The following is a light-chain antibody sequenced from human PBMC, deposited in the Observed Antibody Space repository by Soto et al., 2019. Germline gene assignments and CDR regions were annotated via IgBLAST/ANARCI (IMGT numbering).Light chain of an antibody. Sequence: DIQMTQSPSSLSASVGDRVTITCRASQSISSYLNWYQQKPGKGPKLLLYAASTLQSGVPSRFSGSGSGTDFTLTISSLQPEDFATYYCQQSYRTPHPFGQGTKLXIK. CDR2: AAS. CDR1: QSISSY. J-gene: IGKJ2*01. CDR3: QQSYRTPHP. V-gene: IGKV1-39*01.